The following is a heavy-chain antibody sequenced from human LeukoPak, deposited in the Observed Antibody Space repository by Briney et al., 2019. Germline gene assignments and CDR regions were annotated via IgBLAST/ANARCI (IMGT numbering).Heavy chain of an antibody. J-gene: IGHJ4*02. Sequence: ASVKVSCKASGGTFSSYAISWVRQAPGQGLEWMGWIDAGNGDTRYSQKFQGRVTITRDTSASTAYIELRSLRSEDTAMYYCARGSTSDWPLDHWGQETLVTISS. CDR2: IDAGNGDT. CDR1: GGTFSSYA. CDR3: ARGSTSDWPLDH. V-gene: IGHV1-3*01. D-gene: IGHD2-2*01.